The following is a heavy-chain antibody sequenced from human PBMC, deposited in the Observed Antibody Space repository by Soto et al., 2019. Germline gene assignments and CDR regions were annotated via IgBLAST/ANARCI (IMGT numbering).Heavy chain of an antibody. D-gene: IGHD4-17*01. V-gene: IGHV1-69*08. CDR3: ARDDYGDSPPLEFDP. CDR2: IIPILGIA. CDR1: GGTFSSYT. Sequence: QVQLVQSGAEVKKPGSSVKVSCKASGGTFSSYTISWVRQAPGQGLEWMGRIIPILGIANYAQKFQGRVTITADKSTSTAYMELSSLRSEDTAVYYGARDDYGDSPPLEFDPWGQGTLVTVSS. J-gene: IGHJ5*02.